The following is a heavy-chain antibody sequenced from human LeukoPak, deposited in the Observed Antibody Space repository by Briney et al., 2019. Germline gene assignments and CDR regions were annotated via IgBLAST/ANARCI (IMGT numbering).Heavy chain of an antibody. CDR3: ARENPTCSSTNCYLDY. Sequence: GGSLRPSCSASGLTLITFGIHWGRQAPGKGLEWVAVIWYDGSNKDYADSVKGRFAISRDNSKNTLFLQMNSLTAEDTAVYYCARENPTCSSTNCYLDYWGQGTLVTVSS. CDR2: IWYDGSNK. D-gene: IGHD2-2*01. J-gene: IGHJ4*02. CDR1: GLTLITFG. V-gene: IGHV3-33*01.